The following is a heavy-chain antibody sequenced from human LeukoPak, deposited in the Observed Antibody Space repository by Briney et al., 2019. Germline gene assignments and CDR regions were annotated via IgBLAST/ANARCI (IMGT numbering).Heavy chain of an antibody. CDR3: ARKLDWYEFNDSFDI. J-gene: IGHJ3*02. Sequence: ASVKVSCKASGGTFSSYAISWVRQAPGQGLEWMGRIIPIFGIANYAQKFQGRVTITADKSTSTAYMEVSSLRSEDTAVYYCARKLDWYEFNDSFDIWGQGTMVSVFS. V-gene: IGHV1-69*04. D-gene: IGHD3/OR15-3a*01. CDR1: GGTFSSYA. CDR2: IIPIFGIA.